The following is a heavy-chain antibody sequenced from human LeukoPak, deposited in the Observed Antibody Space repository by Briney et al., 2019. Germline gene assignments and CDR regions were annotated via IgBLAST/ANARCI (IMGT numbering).Heavy chain of an antibody. CDR2: IKTDGSIT. Sequence: GGSLRLSCAASGFSFSVYWMHWVRQAPGKGPVWVSRIKTDGSITDYADFVKGRFTISRDNAKNSLYLQMNSLRAEDTAVYYCAREVYSSSSGVNYWGQGTLVTVSS. CDR3: AREVYSSSSGVNY. CDR1: GFSFSVYW. D-gene: IGHD6-6*01. J-gene: IGHJ4*02. V-gene: IGHV3-74*01.